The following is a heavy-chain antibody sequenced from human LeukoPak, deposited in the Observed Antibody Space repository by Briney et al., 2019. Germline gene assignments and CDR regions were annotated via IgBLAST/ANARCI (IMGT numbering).Heavy chain of an antibody. CDR3: ARRRGGEGGVYFDY. J-gene: IGHJ4*02. D-gene: IGHD3-16*01. Sequence: ASVKVSSKASGYSLTGYYMHWVRQAPGQGLEWMGWINPNSGGTDYAQKFQGRVTMTRATSITTAYMELSRLSSDDTAVYYCARRRGGEGGVYFDYWGQGTLVTVSS. CDR1: GYSLTGYY. CDR2: INPNSGGT. V-gene: IGHV1-2*02.